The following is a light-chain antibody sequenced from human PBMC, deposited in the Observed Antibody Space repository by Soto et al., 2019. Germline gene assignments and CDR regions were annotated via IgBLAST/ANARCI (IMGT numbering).Light chain of an antibody. Sequence: ETVLTQSPATLSVSPGERATLSCRASETVSTNLAWYQQRPGQAPRLLIYDVSTGATGIPARFSGRRSGTEFTLTIDSLQSEDFATYHCQQYNTYPETFGQGTKVDIK. V-gene: IGKV3-15*01. CDR1: ETVSTN. J-gene: IGKJ1*01. CDR2: DVS. CDR3: QQYNTYPET.